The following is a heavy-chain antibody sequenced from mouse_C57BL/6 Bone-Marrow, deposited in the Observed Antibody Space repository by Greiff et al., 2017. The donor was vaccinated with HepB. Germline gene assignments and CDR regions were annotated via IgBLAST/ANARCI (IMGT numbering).Heavy chain of an antibody. CDR1: GYTFTSYW. V-gene: IGHV1-5*01. D-gene: IGHD1-1*01. J-gene: IGHJ2*01. CDR3: TRSITTVVRGPHFDY. CDR2: IYPGNSDT. Sequence: VQLQQSGTVLARPGASVKMSCKTSGYTFTSYWMHWVKQRPGQGLDWIGAIYPGNSDTSYNQKFKGKAKLTAVTSASTAYMEISSLTNEDSAVFYCTRSITTVVRGPHFDYWGKGTTRTVSS.